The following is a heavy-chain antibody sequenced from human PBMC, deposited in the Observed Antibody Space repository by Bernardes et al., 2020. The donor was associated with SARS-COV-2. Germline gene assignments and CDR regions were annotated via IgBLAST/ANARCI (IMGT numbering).Heavy chain of an antibody. J-gene: IGHJ2*01. CDR2: LSQDATHK. CDR1: GFTFTVNG. CDR3: AKDQGYWGKFGL. Sequence: EGSLRLSCAASGFTFTVNGMHWFRQAPGKGLEWVAFLSQDATHKIYADSVKGRFTISRDISKTTLYLQMNGLRPEDTAIYFCAKDQGYWGKFGLWGRGTLVTVSS. D-gene: IGHD7-27*01. V-gene: IGHV3-30*02.